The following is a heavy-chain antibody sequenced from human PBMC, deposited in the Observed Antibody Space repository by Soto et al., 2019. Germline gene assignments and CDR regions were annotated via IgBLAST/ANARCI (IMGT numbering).Heavy chain of an antibody. CDR2: VYPDDSDT. CDR1: GYSFTNFW. V-gene: IGHV5-51*01. Sequence: PGESLKVSCKGSGYSFTNFWIGWVRQMPGKGLEWMGTVYPDDSDTRYSPSFQGQVTISADKSISTAYLQWSSLKASDTAMYYCARLGSSGSSSWFGVWGQGTTVTVSS. D-gene: IGHD6-13*01. CDR3: ARLGSSGSSSWFGV. J-gene: IGHJ6*02.